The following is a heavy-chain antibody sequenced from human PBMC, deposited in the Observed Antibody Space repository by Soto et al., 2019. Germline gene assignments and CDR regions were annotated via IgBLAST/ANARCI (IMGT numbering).Heavy chain of an antibody. CDR2: IKQDGSEK. V-gene: IGHV3-7*03. J-gene: IGHJ5*02. Sequence: PGGSLRLSCAASGFTFSSYWMSWVRQAPGKGLEWVANIKQDGSEKYYVDSVKGRFTISRDNAKNSLYLQMNGLRAEDTAVYYCARVMTTVTTYWFDPWGQGTLVTVSS. CDR3: ARVMTTVTTYWFDP. CDR1: GFTFSSYW. D-gene: IGHD4-4*01.